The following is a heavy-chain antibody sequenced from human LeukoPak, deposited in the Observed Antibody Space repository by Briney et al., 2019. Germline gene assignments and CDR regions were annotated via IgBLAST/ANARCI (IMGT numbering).Heavy chain of an antibody. V-gene: IGHV3-21*04. D-gene: IGHD2-15*01. CDR2: ITSSSSYI. J-gene: IGHJ5*02. CDR3: ARRIVERHTIEEDNWFDP. Sequence: GGSLRLSCAASGFTFSSYGMNWVRQAPGKGLEWVSSITSSSSYIYYADSVKGRFTISRDNAKISLYLQMNSLRVEDTAVYYCARRIVERHTIEEDNWFDPWGQGILVTVSS. CDR1: GFTFSSYG.